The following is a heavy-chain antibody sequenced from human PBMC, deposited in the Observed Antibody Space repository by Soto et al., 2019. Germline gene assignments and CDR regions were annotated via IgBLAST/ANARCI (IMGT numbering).Heavy chain of an antibody. CDR3: ARQAAAVATVPLLYFDP. D-gene: IGHD1-1*01. Sequence: GESLKISCKASGYSFPGYWIGWVRQMPGKGLEWMGIIYPDNSNTRYNPSFQGQVTISAEKSISTAYLQWSSLKASDTAIYYCARQAAAVATVPLLYFDPWGQGTLVTVSS. CDR1: GYSFPGYW. CDR2: IYPDNSNT. V-gene: IGHV5-51*01. J-gene: IGHJ5*02.